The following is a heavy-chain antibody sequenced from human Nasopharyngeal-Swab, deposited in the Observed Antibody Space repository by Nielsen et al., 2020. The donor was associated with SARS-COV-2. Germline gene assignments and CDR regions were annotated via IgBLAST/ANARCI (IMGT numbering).Heavy chain of an antibody. V-gene: IGHV3-73*01. J-gene: IGHJ4*02. CDR3: TSRNPETGSY. CDR2: IRSKANSYAT. Sequence: GESLKISCAASGFTFSGSAMHWVCQASGKGLEWVGRIRSKANSYATAYAASVKGRFTISRDDSKNTAYLQMNSLKTEDTAVYYCTSRNPETGSYWGQGTLVTVSS. D-gene: IGHD1-14*01. CDR1: GFTFSGSA.